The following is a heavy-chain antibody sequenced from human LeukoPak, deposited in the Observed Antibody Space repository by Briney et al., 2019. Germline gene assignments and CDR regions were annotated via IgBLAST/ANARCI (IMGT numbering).Heavy chain of an antibody. Sequence: SVKVSCKASGGTFSSYAISWVWQAPGQGLEWMGGIIPIFGTANYAQKFQGRVTITTDESTSTAYMELSSLRSEDTAVYYCARDVGDGSTIPYFDYWGQGTLVTVSS. CDR1: GGTFSSYA. CDR3: ARDVGDGSTIPYFDY. CDR2: IIPIFGTA. D-gene: IGHD5-24*01. J-gene: IGHJ4*02. V-gene: IGHV1-69*05.